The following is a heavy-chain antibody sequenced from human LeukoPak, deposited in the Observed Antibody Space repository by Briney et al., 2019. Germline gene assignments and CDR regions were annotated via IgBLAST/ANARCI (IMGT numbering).Heavy chain of an antibody. V-gene: IGHV3-48*01. Sequence: QSGGSLRLSCAASGFTFSNAWMSWVRQAPGKGLEWVSYISSSSSTIYYADSVKGRFTISRDNAKNSLYLQMNSLRAEDTAVYYCARWWDIVVVPAARSYGMDVWGQGTTVTVSS. J-gene: IGHJ6*02. CDR3: ARWWDIVVVPAARSYGMDV. D-gene: IGHD2-2*01. CDR2: ISSSSSTI. CDR1: GFTFSNAW.